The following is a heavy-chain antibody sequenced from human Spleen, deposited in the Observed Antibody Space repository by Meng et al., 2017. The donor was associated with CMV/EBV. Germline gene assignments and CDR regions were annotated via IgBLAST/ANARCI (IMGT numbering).Heavy chain of an antibody. Sequence: GSLRLSCAVYGGSFSGYYWSWIRQPPGKGLEWIGEINHSGSTNYNPSLKSRVTISVDTSKNQFSLKLSSVTAADTAVYYCATGAGYFDYWGQGTLVTVSS. V-gene: IGHV4-34*01. J-gene: IGHJ4*02. CDR3: ATGAGYFDY. D-gene: IGHD7-27*01. CDR2: INHSGST. CDR1: GGSFSGYY.